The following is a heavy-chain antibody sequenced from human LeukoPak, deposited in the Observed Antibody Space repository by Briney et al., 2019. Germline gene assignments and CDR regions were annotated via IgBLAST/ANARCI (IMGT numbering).Heavy chain of an antibody. CDR2: IRSKAYGGTT. CDR1: GFTFGDYA. J-gene: IGHJ4*02. Sequence: GGSLRLSCTASGFTFGDYAMSWFRQAPGKGLEWVGFIRSKAYGGTTEYAASVKGRFTISRDDSKSIAYLQMNSLKTEDTAVYYCTPSGVWFGDPNFDYWGQGTLVTVSS. V-gene: IGHV3-49*03. CDR3: TPSGVWFGDPNFDY. D-gene: IGHD3-10*01.